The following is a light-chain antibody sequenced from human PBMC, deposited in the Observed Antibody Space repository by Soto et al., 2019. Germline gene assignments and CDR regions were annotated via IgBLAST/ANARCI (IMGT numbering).Light chain of an antibody. Sequence: DTVLTQSPVTLSVSPGDSAILHCRASQTVFKKLAWYQQRPGQPPRLLIYEASTRATGIPARFTGGGSDTEFTLTINGLQSEDFAVYDCQQYSSWPPRYTFGQGTHLEIK. V-gene: IGKV3-15*01. CDR2: EAS. J-gene: IGKJ2*01. CDR1: QTVFKK. CDR3: QQYSSWPPRYT.